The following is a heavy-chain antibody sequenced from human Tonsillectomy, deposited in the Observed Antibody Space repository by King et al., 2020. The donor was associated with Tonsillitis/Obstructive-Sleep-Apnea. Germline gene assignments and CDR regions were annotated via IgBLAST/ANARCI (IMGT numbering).Heavy chain of an antibody. J-gene: IGHJ3*02. Sequence: QLQESGPGLVKPSETLSLTCTVSGGSVSSGSYYWSWIRQPPGKGLEWIGYLYYSGSTNYNPSLKSRVTISEYTSKNQFSLKLSSVTAADTAVYYCAGGFDPGAFDIWGQGTMVTVSS. D-gene: IGHD3-9*01. CDR3: AGGFDPGAFDI. CDR2: LYYSGST. CDR1: GGSVSSGSYY. V-gene: IGHV4-61*01.